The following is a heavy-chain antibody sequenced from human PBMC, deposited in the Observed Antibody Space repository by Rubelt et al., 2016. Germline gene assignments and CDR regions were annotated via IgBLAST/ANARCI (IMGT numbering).Heavy chain of an antibody. J-gene: IGHJ4*02. D-gene: IGHD6-19*01. Sequence: QVQLVQSGAEVKKPGASVKVSCKASGYTFTGYYMHWVRQAPGQGLEWMGWINPNSGGTNDGKKFQGRVTMTRDTSIGTAYVGLSRLGSDDTAVYYCARDLYKGPRWLVAYWGQGTLVTVSS. CDR1: GYTFTGYY. CDR2: INPNSGGT. CDR3: ARDLYKGPRWLVAY. V-gene: IGHV1-2*02.